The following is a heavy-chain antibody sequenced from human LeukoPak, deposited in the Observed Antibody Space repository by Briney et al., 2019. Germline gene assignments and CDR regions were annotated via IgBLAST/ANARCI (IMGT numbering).Heavy chain of an antibody. CDR1: GFTFSSYA. Sequence: PGGSLRLSCAASGFTFSSYAMSWFRQAPGKGLKWVSAISGSGGSTYYADSVKGRFTISRDNSKNTLYLQMNSLRAEDTAVYYCAKSKGAVTNPCDAFDIWGQGTMVTVSS. D-gene: IGHD4-11*01. CDR2: ISGSGGST. CDR3: AKSKGAVTNPCDAFDI. J-gene: IGHJ3*02. V-gene: IGHV3-23*01.